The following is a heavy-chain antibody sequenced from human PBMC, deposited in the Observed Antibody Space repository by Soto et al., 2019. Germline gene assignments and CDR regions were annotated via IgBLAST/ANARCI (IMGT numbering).Heavy chain of an antibody. V-gene: IGHV3-23*01. D-gene: IGHD1-1*01. Sequence: EVQLLESGGDLVQPGGSLRLSCAASGFTFSSYAMGWVRQAPGKGLEWVSLISDGGDNTYYANSVKGRFTISRDNSKNTLYLQMNSLRAEDTAVYYCATQEFRGTTGTTWGQGTLVTVSS. CDR1: GFTFSSYA. CDR3: ATQEFRGTTGTT. J-gene: IGHJ4*02. CDR2: ISDGGDNT.